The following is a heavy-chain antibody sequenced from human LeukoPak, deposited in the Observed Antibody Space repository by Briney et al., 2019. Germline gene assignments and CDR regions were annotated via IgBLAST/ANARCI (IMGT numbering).Heavy chain of an antibody. Sequence: GASVKVSCKASGYTFTGDYLHWVRQAHGQGLEWMGWINPNSGDTNYAQKFQGRVTMTRDTSISTAYMELSRLRSDDTAVYYCTRGITISGVSGLDYWGQGTLVTVSS. CDR2: INPNSGDT. V-gene: IGHV1-2*02. J-gene: IGHJ4*02. D-gene: IGHD3-3*01. CDR1: GYTFTGDY. CDR3: TRGITISGVSGLDY.